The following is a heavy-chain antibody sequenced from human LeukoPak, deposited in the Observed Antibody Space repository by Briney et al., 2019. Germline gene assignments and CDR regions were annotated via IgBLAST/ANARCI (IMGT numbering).Heavy chain of an antibody. D-gene: IGHD1-7*01. Sequence: PGGSLRLSCAASGFTLSSHWMHWVRQAPGKGLVWVSLIDSDGTSTSYADSVKGRFTISRDNAKNSLYLQMNSLRAEDTAVYYCARDLESGGNSPLDYWGQGTLVTVSS. J-gene: IGHJ4*02. CDR2: IDSDGTST. CDR1: GFTLSSHW. V-gene: IGHV3-74*01. CDR3: ARDLESGGNSPLDY.